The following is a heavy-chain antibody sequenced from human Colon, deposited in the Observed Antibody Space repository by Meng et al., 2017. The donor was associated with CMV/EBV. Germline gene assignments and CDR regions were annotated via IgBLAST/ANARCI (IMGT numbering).Heavy chain of an antibody. V-gene: IGHV3-30*04. CDR2: MSYDGSSQ. CDR1: GFTFSSYA. CDR3: ARVRGGLCTSSSCYNAFDI. D-gene: IGHD2-2*02. Sequence: GGSLRLSCAASGFTFSSYAMHWVRQAPGKGLEWVAIMSYDGSSQKYADSVKGRFTISRDNSKNTLYLQMNSLRAEDTAVYYCARVRGGLCTSSSCYNAFDIWGQGTVVTVSS. J-gene: IGHJ3*02.